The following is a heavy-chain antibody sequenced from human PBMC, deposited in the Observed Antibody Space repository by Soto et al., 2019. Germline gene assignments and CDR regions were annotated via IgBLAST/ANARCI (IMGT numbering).Heavy chain of an antibody. CDR3: ARDLGIPGDY. V-gene: IGHV3-33*01. Sequence: QVQLVESGGGVVQPGRSLRLSCAASGCTFSSYGMHWVRQAPGKGLEWVAVIWYDGSNKYYADSVKGRFTISRDNSKNTLYLQMNSLRAEDTAVYYCARDLGIPGDYWGQGTLVTVSS. J-gene: IGHJ4*02. CDR1: GCTFSSYG. D-gene: IGHD7-27*01. CDR2: IWYDGSNK.